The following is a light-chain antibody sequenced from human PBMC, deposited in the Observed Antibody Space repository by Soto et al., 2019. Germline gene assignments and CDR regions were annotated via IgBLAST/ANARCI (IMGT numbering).Light chain of an antibody. J-gene: IGKJ1*01. CDR1: QSVSSNY. CDR2: GAS. V-gene: IGKV3-20*01. CDR3: QHYGSSPET. Sequence: EIVLTQSPGTLSLSPGERATLSCRASQSVSSNYLAWYQQKPGQAPRLHSYGASSRATGIPDRFSGSGSGTDFTLTISRLEPEDFAVYYCQHYGSSPETFGQGTKVDI.